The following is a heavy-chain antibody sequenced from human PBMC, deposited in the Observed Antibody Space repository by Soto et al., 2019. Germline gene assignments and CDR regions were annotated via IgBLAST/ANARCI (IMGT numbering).Heavy chain of an antibody. CDR3: VKEGVARYEKCDWFDP. Sequence: EVELLESGGGLVQPGGSVRLSCAASGFTFRNYAMSWVRQAPGKGLEWVSSIHGEGAGSFYTDAVKGRFTVSRDDSKETLYLKMSSLRIDDTAVYYCVKEGVARYEKCDWFDPWGQGTLVTVAS. V-gene: IGHV3-23*01. CDR2: IHGEGAGS. D-gene: IGHD3-16*02. J-gene: IGHJ5*02. CDR1: GFTFRNYA.